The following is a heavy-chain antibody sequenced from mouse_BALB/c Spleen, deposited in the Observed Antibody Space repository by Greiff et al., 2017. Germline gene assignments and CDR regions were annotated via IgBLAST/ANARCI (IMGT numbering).Heavy chain of an antibody. V-gene: IGHV5-6-4*01. CDR1: GFTFSSYT. J-gene: IGHJ1*01. CDR2: ISSGGSYT. Sequence: DVMLVESGGGLVKPGGSLKLSCAASGFTFSSYTMSWVRQTPEKRLEWVATISSGGSYTYYPDSVKGRFTISRDNAKNTLYLQMSSLKSEDTAMYYCTRDKRYLDVWGAGTTVTVSS. CDR3: TRDKRYLDV.